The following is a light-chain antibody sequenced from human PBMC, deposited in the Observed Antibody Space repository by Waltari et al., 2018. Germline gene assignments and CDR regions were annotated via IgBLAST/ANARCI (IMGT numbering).Light chain of an antibody. V-gene: IGKV3-11*01. CDR3: QQNRDWPLT. CDR2: DAS. CDR1: QSVNNF. Sequence: EIVLTQSPATLSLSPGESATLSCRASQSVNNFLGWYQQKPGQAPRLLIFDASNRAAGIPARFSGSGSRTDFTLTISSLEPEDFAVYYCQQNRDWPLTFGGGTRVEIK. J-gene: IGKJ4*01.